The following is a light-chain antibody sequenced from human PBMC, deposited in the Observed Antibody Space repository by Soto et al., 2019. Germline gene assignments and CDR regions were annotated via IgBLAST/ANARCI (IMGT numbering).Light chain of an antibody. Sequence: EIVLTQSPGTLSLSPGERATLSCRASQSVTSSYLAWYQQKPGQAPRLLIYGASNRATGIPDRFSGSGSGTDLTLTISRLEPEDFALYYCQQYGSSPWTFGQGTKVEIK. V-gene: IGKV3-20*01. CDR1: QSVTSSY. CDR3: QQYGSSPWT. CDR2: GAS. J-gene: IGKJ1*01.